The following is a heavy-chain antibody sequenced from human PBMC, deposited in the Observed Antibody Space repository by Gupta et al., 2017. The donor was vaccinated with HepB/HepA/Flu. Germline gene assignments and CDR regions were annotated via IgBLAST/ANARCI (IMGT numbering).Heavy chain of an antibody. Sequence: EVQLLESGGGLVQPGGSLRLSCAASGFTFSSYAMSWVRQAPGMCLEWVSTFTAGSNIFYADSVKGRFTISRDNSKNTLYLQMDHLRDADKAMYYCARDFGNCNGGRCYSLPRDYWGRGTLVTVSS. D-gene: IGHD2-15*01. CDR3: ARDFGNCNGGRCYSLPRDY. V-gene: IGHV3-23*01. CDR2: FTAGSNI. J-gene: IGHJ4*02. CDR1: GFTFSSYA.